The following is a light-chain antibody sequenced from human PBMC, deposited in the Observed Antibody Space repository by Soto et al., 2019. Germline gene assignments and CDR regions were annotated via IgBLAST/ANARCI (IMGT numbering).Light chain of an antibody. CDR1: SSNIGAGYD. CDR2: GNT. CDR3: LSFDSSLSVV. V-gene: IGLV1-40*01. Sequence: QLVLTQPPSVSGAPGQRVTISCTGSSSNIGAGYDVHWYQQLPGRPPKLLIYGNTNRPSGVPDRFSGSKSGTSASLAITGLQAEDEADYYCLSFDSSLSVVFGGGTKLTVL. J-gene: IGLJ2*01.